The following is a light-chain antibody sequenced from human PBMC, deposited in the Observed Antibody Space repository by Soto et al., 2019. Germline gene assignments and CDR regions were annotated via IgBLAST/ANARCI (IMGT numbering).Light chain of an antibody. CDR1: SSDVGGYNY. CDR3: SSYTSDSTLVV. J-gene: IGLJ2*01. Sequence: QSALTQPASVSGSLGQSITISCTGTSSDVGGYNYVSWYQQHPGKAPKLMIFEVSNRPSGVSNRFSGSKSGNTASLTISGLQAEDEADYYCSSYTSDSTLVVFGGGTKLTVL. V-gene: IGLV2-14*01. CDR2: EVS.